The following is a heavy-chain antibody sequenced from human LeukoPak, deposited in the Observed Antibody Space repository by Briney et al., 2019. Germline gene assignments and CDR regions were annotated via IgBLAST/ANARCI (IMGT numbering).Heavy chain of an antibody. J-gene: IGHJ6*04. Sequence: SVKVSCKASGGTFSSYAISWVRQAPGQGLEWMGGIIPTFGTANYAQKFQGRVTITADKSTSTAYMELSSLRSEDTAVYYCARASVAGRNYYYGMDVWGKGTTVTVSS. CDR1: GGTFSSYA. CDR2: IIPTFGTA. CDR3: ARASVAGRNYYYGMDV. D-gene: IGHD6-19*01. V-gene: IGHV1-69*06.